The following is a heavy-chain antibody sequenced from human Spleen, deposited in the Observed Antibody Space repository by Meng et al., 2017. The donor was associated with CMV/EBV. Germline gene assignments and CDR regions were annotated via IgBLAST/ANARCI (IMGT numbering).Heavy chain of an antibody. CDR1: GYTFSGQY. J-gene: IGHJ4*02. D-gene: IGHD3-10*01. V-gene: IGHV1-2*02. CDR2: INPNTDGT. Sequence: SCKASGYTFSGQYMHWVRQAPGQGLEWVGWINPNTDGTNYAQKFQGRVTMTRDTSISTAYMELSSLRSDDTAVYYCVGLWLGQLLPNWGQGTLVTVSS. CDR3: VGLWLGQLLPN.